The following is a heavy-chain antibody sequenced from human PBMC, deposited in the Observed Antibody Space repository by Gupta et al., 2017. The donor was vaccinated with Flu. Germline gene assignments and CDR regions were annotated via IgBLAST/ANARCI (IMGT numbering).Heavy chain of an antibody. CDR1: YW. CDR3: ARHRDMASATSIFDS. J-gene: IGHJ4*02. V-gene: IGHV3-7*01. D-gene: IGHD2-15*01. CDR2: IMEDGSDK. Sequence: YWMTWVRQGPGKGLEWVANIMEDGSDKYYVDSVKGRFTISRDNADNSLYLQMSNLRAEDTAVYYCARHRDMASATSIFDSWGQGTLVTVSS.